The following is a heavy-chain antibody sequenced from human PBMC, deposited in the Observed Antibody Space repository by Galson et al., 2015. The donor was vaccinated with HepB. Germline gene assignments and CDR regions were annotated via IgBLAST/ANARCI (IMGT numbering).Heavy chain of an antibody. CDR2: ISGSGSST. CDR1: GFTFNYHA. D-gene: IGHD3-22*01. Sequence: SLRLSCAASGFTFNYHAMNWVRQAPGKGLEWVASISGSGSSTYYADSVKGRFTISRDNSLDTVDLQMDSLRVDDPAVYYCAKDYLPYYDRWGSYSDLYYFDYWGQGTLVTVSS. V-gene: IGHV3-23*01. J-gene: IGHJ4*02. CDR3: AKDYLPYYDRWGSYSDLYYFDY.